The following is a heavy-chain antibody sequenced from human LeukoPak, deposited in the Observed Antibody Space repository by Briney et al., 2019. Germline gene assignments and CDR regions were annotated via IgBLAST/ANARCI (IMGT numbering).Heavy chain of an antibody. CDR3: ARDQAYYYYMDV. CDR2: ISSSGSTI. CDR1: GFTFSSYE. Sequence: GGSLRLSCAASGFTFSSYEMNWVRQAPGKGLEWVSYISSSGSTIYYADSVKGRFTISRDNAKNSLYLQMNSLRAEDTAVYYCARDQAYYYYMDVWGKGTTVTVSS. V-gene: IGHV3-48*03. J-gene: IGHJ6*03.